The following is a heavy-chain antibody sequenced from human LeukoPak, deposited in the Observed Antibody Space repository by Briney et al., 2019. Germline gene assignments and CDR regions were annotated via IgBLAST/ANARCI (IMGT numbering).Heavy chain of an antibody. J-gene: IGHJ4*02. CDR1: GGTFSSYA. V-gene: IGHV1-69*01. CDR2: IIPIFGTA. D-gene: IGHD6-13*01. Sequence: GASVKVSCKASGGTFSSYAISWVRQAPGQGLEWMGGIIPIFGTANYAQKFQGRVTITADESTSTAYMELSSLRSEDTAVYYCASHIAAADGEVYWGQGTLVTVSS. CDR3: ASHIAAADGEVY.